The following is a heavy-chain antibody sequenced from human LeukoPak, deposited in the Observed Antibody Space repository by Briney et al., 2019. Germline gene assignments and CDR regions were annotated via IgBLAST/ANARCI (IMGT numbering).Heavy chain of an antibody. CDR2: ISGSGGST. D-gene: IGHD3-22*01. J-gene: IGHJ3*02. Sequence: PGGSLRLSCAASGFTFSSYSMNWVRQAPGKGLEWVSAISGSGGSTYYADSVKGRFTISRDNSKNTLYLQMNSLRAEDTAVYYCAKDRGTKTMIVVVPDAFDIWGQGTMVTVSS. V-gene: IGHV3-23*01. CDR3: AKDRGTKTMIVVVPDAFDI. CDR1: GFTFSSYS.